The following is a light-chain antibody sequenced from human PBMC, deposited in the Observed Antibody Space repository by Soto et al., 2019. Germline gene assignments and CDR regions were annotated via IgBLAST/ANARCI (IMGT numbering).Light chain of an antibody. CDR3: QQRSKWPIT. Sequence: EIVLTQSPGTLSLSPGEGATLSCRASQSVSSSYIAWYQQRPGQTPSLLIYGASTRATGIPDRFSGSGSGTHFTLTISRLEPGDFAVYYCQQRSKWPITFGQGTRLEI. CDR2: GAS. J-gene: IGKJ5*01. CDR1: QSVSSSY. V-gene: IGKV3D-20*02.